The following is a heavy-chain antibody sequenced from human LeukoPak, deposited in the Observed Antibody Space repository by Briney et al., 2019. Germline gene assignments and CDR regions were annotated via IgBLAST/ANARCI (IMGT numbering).Heavy chain of an antibody. CDR2: ISDSGGTT. V-gene: IGHV3-23*01. Sequence: QSGGSLRLSCAVSGITLSNYGLSWVRQAPGKGLQWVAGISDSGGTTKYADSVKGRFTISRDNPRNTLYLQMSSLRPEDTAVYFCATRGVVTRVILVGFHKQANYFDSWGQGVLVTVSS. D-gene: IGHD3-22*01. CDR3: ATRGVVTRVILVGFHKQANYFDS. CDR1: GITLSNYG. J-gene: IGHJ4*02.